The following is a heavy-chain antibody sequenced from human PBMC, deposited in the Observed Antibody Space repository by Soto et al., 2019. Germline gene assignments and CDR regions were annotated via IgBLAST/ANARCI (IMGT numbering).Heavy chain of an antibody. V-gene: IGHV4-39*01. CDR3: ARRDDAFDI. CDR2: IYYTGGN. Sequence: QLQLQESGPGPVKPSETLSLTCTVSGGSISSSSYHWGWIRQPPGKGLEWIGNIYYTGGNSYNPSLKSRVTITGDTSRNQFSLKLKSETDAETAVYYCARRDDAFDIWGQGTLVAVSS. CDR1: GGSISSSSYH. J-gene: IGHJ3*02.